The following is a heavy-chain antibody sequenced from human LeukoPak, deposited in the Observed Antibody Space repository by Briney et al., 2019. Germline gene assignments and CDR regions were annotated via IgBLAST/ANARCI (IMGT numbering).Heavy chain of an antibody. J-gene: IGHJ5*02. CDR1: GGSISSSSYY. Sequence: PSETLSLTCTVSGGSISSSSYYWGWIRQHPGKGLEWIGSIYYSGSTYYNPSLKSRVTISVDTSKNQFSLKLSSVTAADTAVYYCARQEMVRGVIMWFDPWGQGTLVTVSS. D-gene: IGHD3-10*01. V-gene: IGHV4-39*01. CDR2: IYYSGST. CDR3: ARQEMVRGVIMWFDP.